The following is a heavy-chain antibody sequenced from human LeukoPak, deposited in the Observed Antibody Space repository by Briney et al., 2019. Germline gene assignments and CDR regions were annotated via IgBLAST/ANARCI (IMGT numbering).Heavy chain of an antibody. J-gene: IGHJ4*02. CDR2: ISSSSSTI. Sequence: GGSLRLSCAASGFTFSSYSMNWVRQAPGKGLEWVSYISSSSSTIYYADSAKGRFTISRDNAKNSLYLQMNSLRAKDTAVYYCARVKYGSGSYPPNYHFDYWGQGTLVTVSS. D-gene: IGHD3-10*01. CDR1: GFTFSSYS. V-gene: IGHV3-48*01. CDR3: ARVKYGSGSYPPNYHFDY.